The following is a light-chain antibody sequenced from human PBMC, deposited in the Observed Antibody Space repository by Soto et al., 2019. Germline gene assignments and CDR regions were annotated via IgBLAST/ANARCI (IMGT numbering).Light chain of an antibody. V-gene: IGKV1-39*01. J-gene: IGKJ1*01. CDR3: QGLSTYPRT. Sequence: NKMYNSPSSVSASIEDRVIITCRASQSISNHLNWYQQKPGKAPKLLIFAASSLQSGVPSRFSGSRSGPDFTLTISCLQPEDFATYYCQGLSTYPRTFGQGTMVDIK. CDR1: QSISNH. CDR2: AAS.